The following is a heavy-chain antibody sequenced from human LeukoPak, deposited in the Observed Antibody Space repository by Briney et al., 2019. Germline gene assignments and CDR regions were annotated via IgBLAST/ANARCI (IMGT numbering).Heavy chain of an antibody. Sequence: GASVKVSCKASGGTFSSYAISWVRQAPGQGLEWMGGIIPIFGTANYAQKFQGRVTITADESTSTAYMELSSLRSEDTAVYYCARGSDYGDYAQDYWGQGTLVTVSS. CDR3: ARGSDYGDYAQDY. CDR1: GGTFSSYA. D-gene: IGHD4-17*01. J-gene: IGHJ4*02. CDR2: IIPIFGTA. V-gene: IGHV1-69*13.